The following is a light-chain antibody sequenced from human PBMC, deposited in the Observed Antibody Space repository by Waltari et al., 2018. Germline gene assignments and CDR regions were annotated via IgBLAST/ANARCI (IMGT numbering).Light chain of an antibody. J-gene: IGKJ2*01. CDR1: QRISYW. Sequence: DIQMTQSPSSLSASVGDRVTIICRASQRISYWLAWYQQKPGKAPKLLVYKASSLESGVPSRFSGSVSGTEYTLTISSLQPDDFATYYCQQYNTYPATFGQGTKVEIK. CDR2: KAS. V-gene: IGKV1-5*03. CDR3: QQYNTYPAT.